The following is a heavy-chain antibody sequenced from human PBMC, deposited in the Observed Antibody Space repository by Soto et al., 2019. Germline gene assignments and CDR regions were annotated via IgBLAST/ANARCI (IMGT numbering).Heavy chain of an antibody. Sequence: GGSLRLSCAASGFTFSSYSMNWVRQAPGKGLEWVSSISSSSSYIYYADSVKGRFTISRDNAKNSLYLQMNSLRAEDTAVYYCARVSIFGQQNAFDIWGQGTMVTVSS. D-gene: IGHD3-3*01. J-gene: IGHJ3*02. CDR3: ARVSIFGQQNAFDI. V-gene: IGHV3-21*01. CDR1: GFTFSSYS. CDR2: ISSSSSYI.